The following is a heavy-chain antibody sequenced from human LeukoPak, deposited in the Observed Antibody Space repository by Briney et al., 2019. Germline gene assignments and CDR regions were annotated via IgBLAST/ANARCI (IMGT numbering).Heavy chain of an antibody. CDR2: ISSSSSYI. D-gene: IGHD3-22*01. CDR3: ARDGGSGWDAFDI. CDR1: GFTFSSYA. V-gene: IGHV3-21*01. J-gene: IGHJ3*02. Sequence: GGSLTLSCAASGFTFSSYAMSWVRQAPGKGLEWVSYISSSSSYIYYADSVKGRFTISRDNDKNSLYLQMNSLRAEDTAVYYCARDGGSGWDAFDIWGQGTMVTVSS.